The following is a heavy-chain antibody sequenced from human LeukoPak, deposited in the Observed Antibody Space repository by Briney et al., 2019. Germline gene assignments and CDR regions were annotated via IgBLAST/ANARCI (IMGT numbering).Heavy chain of an antibody. Sequence: GGSLRLSCAASGFTFSSYDMHWVRQAPGKGLEWVAFIRYDGSNKYYADSVKGRFTISRDNSKNTLYLQMNSLRAEDTAVHYCAKDLGSSGYYLPGFWGQGTLVTVSS. V-gene: IGHV3-30*02. J-gene: IGHJ4*02. CDR3: AKDLGSSGYYLPGF. D-gene: IGHD3-22*01. CDR1: GFTFSSYD. CDR2: IRYDGSNK.